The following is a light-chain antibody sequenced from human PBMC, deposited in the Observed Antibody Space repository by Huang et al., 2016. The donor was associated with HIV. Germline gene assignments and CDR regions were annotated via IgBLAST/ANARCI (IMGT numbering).Light chain of an antibody. CDR3: HQRHNWRT. CDR1: QAINNN. CDR2: DAP. V-gene: IGKV3D-11*01. Sequence: EIMLTQSPATLSLCPGERATLSYRASQAINNNLVWHQQRPGQPPDDAPNRATGIPARFSGRGPGTDFTVTISSLEPEDFAVHYCHQRHNWRTLGQGTKVEI. J-gene: IGKJ1*01.